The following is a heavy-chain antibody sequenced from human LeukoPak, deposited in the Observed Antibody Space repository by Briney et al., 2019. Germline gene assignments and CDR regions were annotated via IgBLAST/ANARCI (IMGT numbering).Heavy chain of an antibody. J-gene: IGHJ4*02. Sequence: GGSLRLSCAASGFTFSSYAMSWVRRAPGKGLEWVSAISSSGNNTYYTDSVKGRFTISRDNSNNTLYLQMNSLRAEDTAVYYCVKDHWGSYYSLFDYWGQGTLVTVSS. D-gene: IGHD1-26*01. CDR2: ISSSGNNT. CDR1: GFTFSSYA. V-gene: IGHV3-23*01. CDR3: VKDHWGSYYSLFDY.